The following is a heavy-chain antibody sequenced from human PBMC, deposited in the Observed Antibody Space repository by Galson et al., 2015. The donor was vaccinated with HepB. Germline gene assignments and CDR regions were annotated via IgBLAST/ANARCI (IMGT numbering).Heavy chain of an antibody. CDR3: ARDLGYCSGGSCYPKNYFDY. CDR1: GGSISRGAYY. Sequence: LSLTCTVSGGSISRGAYYWTWIRQHPGRGLEWIGYIYYSGSTYYSPSLKSRISISVDTSKNQFSLTLSSVTAADTAVYYCARDLGYCSGGSCYPKNYFDYWGQGSLVTVSS. J-gene: IGHJ4*02. CDR2: IYYSGST. D-gene: IGHD2-15*01. V-gene: IGHV4-31*03.